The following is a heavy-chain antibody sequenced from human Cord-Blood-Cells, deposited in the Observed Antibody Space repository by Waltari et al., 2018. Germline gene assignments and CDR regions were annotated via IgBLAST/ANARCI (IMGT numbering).Heavy chain of an antibody. Sequence: QVQLVESGGGVVQPGRSLRLSCAASGFTFSSYGMHWVRQAPGKGLEWVEVIWYDGSNKYYADSVKGRFTISRDNSKNTLYLQMNSLRAEDTAVYYCHLTGVLVGAIGMDVWGQGTTVTVSS. CDR1: GFTFSSYG. J-gene: IGHJ6*02. CDR2: IWYDGSNK. V-gene: IGHV3-33*01. CDR3: HLTGVLVGAIGMDV. D-gene: IGHD1-26*01.